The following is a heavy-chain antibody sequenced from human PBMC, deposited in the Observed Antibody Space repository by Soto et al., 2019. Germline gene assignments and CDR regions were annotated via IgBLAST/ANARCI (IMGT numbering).Heavy chain of an antibody. Sequence: GESLKISCKGSGYIFTVYWIGWVRQMPGKGLEWMGVIYPGDSNTRYSPSFQGQVTISADKSISTAYLQWRSLKASDTAMYYCVGREGTGWAYWGQGTLVTVSS. D-gene: IGHD6-19*01. CDR3: VGREGTGWAY. CDR1: GYIFTVYW. CDR2: IYPGDSNT. V-gene: IGHV5-51*01. J-gene: IGHJ4*02.